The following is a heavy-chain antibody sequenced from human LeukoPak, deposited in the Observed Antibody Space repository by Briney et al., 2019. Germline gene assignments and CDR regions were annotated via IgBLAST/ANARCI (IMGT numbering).Heavy chain of an antibody. CDR2: IYTSGST. CDR3: ARATYTYGGKGSAFDY. J-gene: IGHJ4*02. Sequence: PSETLSLTCTVSGGSISSYYWSWIRQPAGKGLEWIGRIYTSGSTNYNPSLKSRVTMSVDTSKNQFSLKQSSVTAADTAVYYCARATYTYGGKGSAFDYWGQGTLVTVSS. CDR1: GGSISSYY. D-gene: IGHD4-23*01. V-gene: IGHV4-4*07.